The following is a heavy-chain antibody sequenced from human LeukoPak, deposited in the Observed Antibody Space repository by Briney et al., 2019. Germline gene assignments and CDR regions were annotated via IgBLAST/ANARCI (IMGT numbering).Heavy chain of an antibody. J-gene: IGHJ3*02. CDR2: VYYTGST. Sequence: SETLSLTCTVSRDSISNYYWTWIRQPPGKGLEWIGYVYYTGSTNYNPSLKSRVTISVDTSKNQFSLKLSSVTAADTAVYYCARHVSYSSSWLDAFDIWGQGTMVTVSS. CDR3: ARHVSYSSSWLDAFDI. V-gene: IGHV4-59*08. CDR1: RDSISNYY. D-gene: IGHD6-13*01.